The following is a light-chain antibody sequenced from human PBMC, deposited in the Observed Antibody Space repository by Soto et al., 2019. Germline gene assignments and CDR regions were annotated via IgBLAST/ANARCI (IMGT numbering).Light chain of an antibody. CDR3: SSKTSSSSPFV. Sequence: QSALTQPASVSGSPGQSITISCTGCTSDVGAYNYVSWDKHHPGQAPQLMIYEVSNRPSGVSNRFSGYKSGNTASLTISGLQADDEGDYYCSSKTSSSSPFVFGTGTKLTVL. V-gene: IGLV2-14*01. J-gene: IGLJ1*01. CDR1: TSDVGAYNY. CDR2: EVS.